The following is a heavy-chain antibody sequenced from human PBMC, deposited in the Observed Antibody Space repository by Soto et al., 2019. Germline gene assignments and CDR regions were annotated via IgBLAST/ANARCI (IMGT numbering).Heavy chain of an antibody. V-gene: IGHV3-23*01. CDR1: GFTFSSYA. D-gene: IGHD6-13*01. Sequence: PGGSLRLSCAASGFTFSSYAMSWVRQAPGRGLEWVSAISGSGGSTYYADSVKGRFTISRDNSKNTLYLQMNSLRAEDTAVYYCAKDRQLTRDPLLDYWGQGTLVTVSS. CDR3: AKDRQLTRDPLLDY. CDR2: ISGSGGST. J-gene: IGHJ4*02.